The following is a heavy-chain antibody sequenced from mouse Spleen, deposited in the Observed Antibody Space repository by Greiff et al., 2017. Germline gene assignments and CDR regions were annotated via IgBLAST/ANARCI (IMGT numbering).Heavy chain of an antibody. CDR1: GFSLTSYG. Sequence: QVQLKESGPGLVQPSQSLSITCTVSGFSLTSYGVHWVRQSPGKGLEWLGVIWRGGSTDYNAAFMSRLSITKDNSKSQVFFKMNSLQADDTAIYYCAKKIEWERGALAMDYWGQGTSVTVSS. J-gene: IGHJ4*01. D-gene: IGHD4-1*01. V-gene: IGHV2-5*01. CDR2: IWRGGST. CDR3: AKKIEWERGALAMDY.